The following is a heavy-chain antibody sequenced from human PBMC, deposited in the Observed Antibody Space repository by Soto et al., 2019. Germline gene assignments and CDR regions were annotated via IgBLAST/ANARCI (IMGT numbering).Heavy chain of an antibody. CDR1: GFTYSNYG. CDR3: ASDRANWFDP. J-gene: IGHJ5*02. Sequence: QVQVVESGGGVVQPGRSLSLSCAVSGFTYSNYGMHWVRQAPGKGLEWVAVIWYDGSKKYYLDSVKGRFTISRDNSKNTLDLEMNDLSAEDTAVYYCASDRANWFDPWGQGTLVTVSS. CDR2: IWYDGSKK. V-gene: IGHV3-33*01.